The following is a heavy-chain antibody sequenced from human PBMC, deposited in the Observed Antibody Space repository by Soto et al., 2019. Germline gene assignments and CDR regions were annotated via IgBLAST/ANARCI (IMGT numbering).Heavy chain of an antibody. Sequence: SETLSLTCTVSGGSISSYYWSWIRQPPGKGLEWIGYIYYSGSTNYNPSLKSRVTISVDTSKNQFSLKLSSVTAADTAVYYCARLPYYYGSGSPLCFDYWRQRTLVTASP. CDR3: ARLPYYYGSGSPLCFDY. D-gene: IGHD3-10*01. CDR2: IYYSGST. J-gene: IGHJ4*02. CDR1: GGSISSYY. V-gene: IGHV4-59*08.